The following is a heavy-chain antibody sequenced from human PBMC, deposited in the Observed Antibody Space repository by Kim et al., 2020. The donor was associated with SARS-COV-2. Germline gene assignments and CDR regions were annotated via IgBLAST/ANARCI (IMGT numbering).Heavy chain of an antibody. Sequence: GGSLRLSCAASGITFSNYAMHWVRQAPGKGLDWVAAISYDGRNKYYADPVKGRFTISRDNSKNTLYLQMISLRADDTAVYHCARAPNTGTTMGIDYWGQGTLVTVSS. J-gene: IGHJ4*02. CDR1: GITFSNYA. CDR2: ISYDGRNK. D-gene: IGHD1-7*01. V-gene: IGHV3-30*04. CDR3: ARAPNTGTTMGIDY.